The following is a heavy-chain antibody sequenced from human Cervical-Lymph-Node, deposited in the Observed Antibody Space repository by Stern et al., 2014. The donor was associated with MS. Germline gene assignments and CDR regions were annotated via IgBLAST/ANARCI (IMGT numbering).Heavy chain of an antibody. J-gene: IGHJ3*02. Sequence: VQLLESGAEMKRPGTSMKVSCKASGYTFTDYYMNWVRQAPGQGLQWMGRINPKTGGANYTEAFQGRVTMARDTSISTGYMVLSSLRSDDTAVYYCAREIHPAITFDIWGQGTVVTVSS. CDR1: GYTFTDYY. D-gene: IGHD2-21*01. CDR3: AREIHPAITFDI. CDR2: INPKTGGA. V-gene: IGHV1-2*06.